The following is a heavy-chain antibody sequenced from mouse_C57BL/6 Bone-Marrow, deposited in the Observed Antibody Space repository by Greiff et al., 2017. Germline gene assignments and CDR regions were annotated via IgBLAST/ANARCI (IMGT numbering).Heavy chain of an antibody. CDR1: GYSFTDYN. Sequence: VQLQQSGPELVKPGASVKISCKASGYSFTDYNMNWLKQSNGKSLVWIGVINPNYGTTSYNQKFKGKATLTVDQSSSTAYMQLNSLTSEDSAVXYCARGYYGVARSYFDYWGQGTTLTVSS. D-gene: IGHD1-1*01. CDR2: INPNYGTT. J-gene: IGHJ2*01. V-gene: IGHV1-39*01. CDR3: ARGYYGVARSYFDY.